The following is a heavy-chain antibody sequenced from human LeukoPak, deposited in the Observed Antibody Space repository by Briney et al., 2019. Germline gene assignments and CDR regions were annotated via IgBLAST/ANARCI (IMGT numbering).Heavy chain of an antibody. J-gene: IGHJ4*02. CDR2: IYSGGST. CDR3: ARDLFAAAGTLDY. V-gene: IGHV3-53*01. Sequence: GGSLRLSCAASGFTVSSNYMSWVRQAPGKGLGWVSVIYSGGSTYYADSVKGRFTISRDNSKNTLYLQMNSLRAEDTAVYYCARDLFAAAGTLDYWGQGTLVTVSS. D-gene: IGHD6-13*01. CDR1: GFTVSSNY.